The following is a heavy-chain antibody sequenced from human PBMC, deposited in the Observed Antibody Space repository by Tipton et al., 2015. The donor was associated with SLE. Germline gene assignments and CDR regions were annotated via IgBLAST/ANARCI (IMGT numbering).Heavy chain of an antibody. CDR1: GFTFSTSW. Sequence: GSLRLSCAASGFTFSTSWMSWVRQAPGKGLEWVANIKEDGNVRNYVDSVKGRFTIGRDNAKNSLYLQMNSLRAEDTAVYYCARDRAYSRFDIWGQGTMVTVPS. J-gene: IGHJ3*02. V-gene: IGHV3-7*01. CDR3: ARDRAYSRFDI. D-gene: IGHD3-22*01. CDR2: IKEDGNVR.